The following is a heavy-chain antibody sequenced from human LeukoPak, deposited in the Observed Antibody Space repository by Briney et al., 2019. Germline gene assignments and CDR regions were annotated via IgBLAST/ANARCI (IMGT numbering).Heavy chain of an antibody. Sequence: PGGSLRLSCAASGFTFSSYSMNWVRQAPGKGLQWVSSISSSSSYIYYADSVKGRFTISRDNAQNSLYLQMSSLRAEDTALYYCAKDSYDLLAANWGQGALVTVSS. D-gene: IGHD3-9*01. CDR3: AKDSYDLLAAN. J-gene: IGHJ4*02. CDR2: ISSSSSYI. CDR1: GFTFSSYS. V-gene: IGHV3-21*04.